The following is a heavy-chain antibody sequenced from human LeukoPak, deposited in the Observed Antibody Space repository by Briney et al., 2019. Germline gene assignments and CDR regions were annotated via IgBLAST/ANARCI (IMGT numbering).Heavy chain of an antibody. V-gene: IGHV3-23*01. Sequence: PGGSLRLSCAASGFTFSSYVMSWVRQAPGKGLEWVSAISGSGGSTYYADSVKGRFTISRDNSKNTLYLQMNSLRAEDTAVYYCAKDMMYDSSGYSYYYYGMDVWGQGTTVTVSS. CDR1: GFTFSSYV. D-gene: IGHD3-22*01. CDR3: AKDMMYDSSGYSYYYYGMDV. CDR2: ISGSGGST. J-gene: IGHJ6*02.